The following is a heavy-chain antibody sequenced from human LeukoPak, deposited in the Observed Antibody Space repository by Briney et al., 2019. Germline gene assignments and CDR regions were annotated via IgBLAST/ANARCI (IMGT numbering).Heavy chain of an antibody. CDR1: GFTFSSYA. CDR3: AKAYYNWNYVDNREFDY. D-gene: IGHD1-7*01. V-gene: IGHV3-23*01. J-gene: IGHJ4*02. Sequence: PGGSLRLSCAASGFTFSSYAMSWVRQAPGKGLEWVSAISGSGGSTYYADSVKGRFTISRDNSKNTLYLQMNSLRAEDTAVYYCAKAYYNWNYVDNREFDYWGQGTLVTVSS. CDR2: ISGSGGST.